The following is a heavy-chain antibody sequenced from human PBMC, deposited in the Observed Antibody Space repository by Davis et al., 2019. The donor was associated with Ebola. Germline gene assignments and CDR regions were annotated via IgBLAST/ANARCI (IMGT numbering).Heavy chain of an antibody. CDR2: ISYDGSNK. D-gene: IGHD3-10*01. V-gene: IGHV3-30*18. CDR3: AKVIGSVGY. CDR1: GFTFSSYG. Sequence: GESLKISCAASGFTFSSYGMHWVRQAPGKGLEWVAVISYDGSNKYYADSVKGRFTISRDNSKNTLYLQMNSLRAEDTAVYYCAKVIGSVGYWGQGTLVTVSS. J-gene: IGHJ4*02.